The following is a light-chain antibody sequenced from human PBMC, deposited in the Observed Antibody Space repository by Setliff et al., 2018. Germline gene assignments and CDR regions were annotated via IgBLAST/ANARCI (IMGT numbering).Light chain of an antibody. Sequence: QSALTQPPSASGSPEQSVTISCTGTSSDVGGYDYVSWYQQHPGKAPKLLIYEVNERPSGVPDRFSGSKSGNTASLTVSGLQAEDEADYYCSAYAGSNNWGVFGTGTKVT. V-gene: IGLV2-8*01. J-gene: IGLJ1*01. CDR1: SSDVGGYDY. CDR3: SAYAGSNNWGV. CDR2: EVN.